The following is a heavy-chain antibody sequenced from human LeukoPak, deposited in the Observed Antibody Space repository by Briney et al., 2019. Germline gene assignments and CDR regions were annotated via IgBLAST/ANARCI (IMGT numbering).Heavy chain of an antibody. CDR1: GFTFSSYA. CDR3: ARSGGMVRGPVDY. D-gene: IGHD3-10*01. Sequence: PGGSLRLSCAASGFTFSSYAMSWVRQAPGKGLEWVSVIYSGGSTYYADSVKGRFTISRDNSKNTLYLQMNSLRAEDTAVYYCARSGGMVRGPVDYWGQGTLVTVSS. J-gene: IGHJ4*02. CDR2: IYSGGST. V-gene: IGHV3-53*01.